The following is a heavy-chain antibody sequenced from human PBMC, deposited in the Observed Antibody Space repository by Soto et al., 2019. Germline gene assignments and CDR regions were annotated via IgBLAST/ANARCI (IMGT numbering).Heavy chain of an antibody. CDR2: IYYSGST. CDR1: GGSISSYY. CDR3: ARQLTSFGVVTTVPVDWFDP. D-gene: IGHD3-3*01. J-gene: IGHJ5*02. Sequence: SETLSLTCTVSGGSISSYYWSWIRQPPGKGLEWIGYIYYSGSTNYNPSLKSRVTISVDTSKNQFSLKLSSVTAADTAVYYCARQLTSFGVVTTVPVDWFDPWGQGTLVTVSS. V-gene: IGHV4-59*01.